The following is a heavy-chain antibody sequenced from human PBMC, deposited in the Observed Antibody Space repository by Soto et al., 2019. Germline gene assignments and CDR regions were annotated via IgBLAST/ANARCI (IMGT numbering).Heavy chain of an antibody. D-gene: IGHD6-13*01. CDR3: ARHYEQQLVSTPFDY. CDR1: GGSISSYY. V-gene: IGHV4-59*08. Sequence: PSETLSLTCTVSGGSISSYYWSWIRQPPGKGLEWIGYIYYSGSTNYNPSLKSRVTISVDTSKNQFSLKLSSVTAADTAVYYCARHYEQQLVSTPFDYWGQGTLVTVSS. J-gene: IGHJ4*02. CDR2: IYYSGST.